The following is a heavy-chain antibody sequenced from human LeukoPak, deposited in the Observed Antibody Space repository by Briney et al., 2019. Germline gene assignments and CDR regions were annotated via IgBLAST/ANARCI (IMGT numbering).Heavy chain of an antibody. V-gene: IGHV4-39*01. Sequence: PSETLSLTCTVSGGSISSSSYYWGWIRQPPGKGLEWIGSIYYSGSTYYNPSLKSRVTISVDTSKNQFSLKLSSVTAADTAVYYCARLFGTGMSSVDYWGQGTLVTVSS. J-gene: IGHJ4*02. CDR2: IYYSGST. CDR3: ARLFGTGMSSVDY. CDR1: GGSISSSSYY. D-gene: IGHD3-3*01.